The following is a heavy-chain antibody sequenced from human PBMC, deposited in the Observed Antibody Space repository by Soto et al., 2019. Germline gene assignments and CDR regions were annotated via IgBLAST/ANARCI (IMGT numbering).Heavy chain of an antibody. CDR3: ARDNVWSAINWFDP. CDR1: GGSISSGGYY. Sequence: PSETLSLTCTVSGGSISSGGYYWSWIRQHPGKGLEWIGYIYYSGSTYYNPSLKSRVTISVDTSKNQFSLKLSSVTAADTAVYYCARDNVWSAINWFDPWGQGTLVTVSS. CDR2: IYYSGST. J-gene: IGHJ5*02. V-gene: IGHV4-31*03. D-gene: IGHD3-3*01.